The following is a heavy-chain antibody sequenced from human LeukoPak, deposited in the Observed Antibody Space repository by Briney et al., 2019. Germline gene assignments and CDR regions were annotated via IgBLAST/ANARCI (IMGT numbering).Heavy chain of an antibody. J-gene: IGHJ4*02. V-gene: IGHV3-21*01. CDR2: ISAGNSFI. Sequence: GGSLRLSCAASGFRFTSYGMNWVRQAPGKGLEWVSSISAGNSFISYADSLRGRFTISRDNAKNLLYLQMNSLRDEDTSVYYCARDFGTTGYDLYDYWGQGTLVTVSP. CDR3: ARDFGTTGYDLYDY. D-gene: IGHD3-9*01. CDR1: GFRFTSYG.